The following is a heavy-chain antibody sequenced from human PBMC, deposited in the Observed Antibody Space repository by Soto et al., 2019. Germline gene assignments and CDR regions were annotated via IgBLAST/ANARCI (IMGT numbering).Heavy chain of an antibody. CDR1: GYSFTSYW. J-gene: IGHJ6*02. V-gene: IGHV5-51*01. Sequence: GESLKISYKGSGYSFTSYWIGWVRQMPGKGLEWMGIIYPGDSDTRYSPSFQGQVTISADKSISTAYLQWSSLKASDTAMYYCAATTAYYYYGMDVWGQGTTVTVSS. CDR2: IYPGDSDT. CDR3: AATTAYYYYGMDV. D-gene: IGHD1-7*01.